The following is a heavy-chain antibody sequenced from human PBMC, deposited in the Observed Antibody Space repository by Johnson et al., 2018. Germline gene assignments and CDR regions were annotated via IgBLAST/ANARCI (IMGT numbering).Heavy chain of an antibody. Sequence: QVRLQESGAEVKKPGASVKVSCKASGYTFTSYYMPWVRQAPGQGLEWMGIINPSGGSTSYAQKFQGRVTMTRDTATSTVYRELSSLRSEDTAVYYCARLAGTTGRNYYYYYYMDVWGKGTTVTVSS. CDR2: INPSGGST. J-gene: IGHJ6*03. CDR1: GYTFTSYY. V-gene: IGHV1-46*01. CDR3: ARLAGTTGRNYYYYYYMDV. D-gene: IGHD1-1*01.